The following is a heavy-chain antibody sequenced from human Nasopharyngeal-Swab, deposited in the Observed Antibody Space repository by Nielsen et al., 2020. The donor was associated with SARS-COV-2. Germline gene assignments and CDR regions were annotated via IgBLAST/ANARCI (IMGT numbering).Heavy chain of an antibody. CDR3: AKELSATVTTVGAFDI. CDR2: ISGSGGST. J-gene: IGHJ3*02. CDR1: GFTFSSYA. Sequence: GGSLRLSCAASGFTFSSYAMSWVRQAPGKGLEWVSAISGSGGSTYYADSVKGRFTISRDNSKNTLYLQMNSLRAEGTAVYYCAKELSATVTTVGAFDIWGQGTMVTVSS. V-gene: IGHV3-23*01. D-gene: IGHD4-17*01.